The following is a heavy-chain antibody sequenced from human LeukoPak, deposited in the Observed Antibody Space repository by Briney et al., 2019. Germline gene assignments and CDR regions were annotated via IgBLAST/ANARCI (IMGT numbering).Heavy chain of an antibody. J-gene: IGHJ4*02. D-gene: IGHD6-13*01. V-gene: IGHV4-59*08. CDR2: IYYSGST. CDR1: GGSISSYY. Sequence: SETLSLTCTVSGGSISSYYWSWIRQPPGKGLEWIGNIYYSGSTNYNPSLKSRVTISVDTSKNQFSLKLSSVTAADTAVYYCARSATAAGTQGYWGQGTLVTVSS. CDR3: ARSATAAGTQGY.